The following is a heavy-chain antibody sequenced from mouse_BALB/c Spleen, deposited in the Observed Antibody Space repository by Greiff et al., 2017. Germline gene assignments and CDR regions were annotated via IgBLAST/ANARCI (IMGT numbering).Heavy chain of an antibody. CDR2: ISSGGSYT. Sequence: EVNVVESGGDLVKPGGSLKLSCAASGFTFSSYGMSWVRQTPDKRLEWVATISSGGSYTYYPDSVKGRFTISRDNAKNTLYLQMSSLKSEDTAMYYCARQGDYGSSPWFAYWGQGTLVTVSA. D-gene: IGHD1-1*01. CDR1: GFTFSSYG. J-gene: IGHJ3*01. V-gene: IGHV5-6*01. CDR3: ARQGDYGSSPWFAY.